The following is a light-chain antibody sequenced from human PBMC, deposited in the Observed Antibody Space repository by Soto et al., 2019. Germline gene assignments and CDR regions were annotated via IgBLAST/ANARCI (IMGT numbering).Light chain of an antibody. V-gene: IGLV2-23*01. CDR1: SSDVLSYNL. J-gene: IGLJ2*01. CDR3: CSYAGSSTLV. CDR2: EGS. Sequence: QSALTQPASVSGSPGQSITISCTGTSSDVLSYNLVSWYQQHPGKAPKLMIYEGSKRPSGVSNRFLGSKSGNTASLKISGRQAEDGAADYCCSYAGSSTLVFGGGTKLAV.